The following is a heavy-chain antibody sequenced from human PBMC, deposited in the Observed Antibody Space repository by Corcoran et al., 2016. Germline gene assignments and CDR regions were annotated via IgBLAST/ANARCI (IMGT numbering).Heavy chain of an antibody. J-gene: IGHJ4*02. CDR1: GFTFSSYG. D-gene: IGHD6-19*01. V-gene: IGHV3-30*18. Sequence: QVQLVESGGGVVQPGRSLRLSCAASGFTFSSYGMHWVRQAPGKGLEWVAVISYDGSNKCYADSVKGRFTISRDNSKNTLYLQMNSLRAEDTAVYCCAKVRVWQWLVVVFYYWGQGTLVTVSS. CDR3: AKVRVWQWLVVVFYY. CDR2: ISYDGSNK.